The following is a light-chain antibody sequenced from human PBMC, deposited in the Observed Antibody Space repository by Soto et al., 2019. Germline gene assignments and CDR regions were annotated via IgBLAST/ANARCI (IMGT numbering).Light chain of an antibody. V-gene: IGKV1-5*03. CDR1: RSLTRW. CDR3: QQYSTFWT. Sequence: DIQLTQSPSSLSASVGDRVTITCRASRSLTRWLAWYQQKPGRAPKLLIYETSILQSGVPSRFSGSGSGTDFTLTISGVQPDDIATYYCQQYSTFWTFGQGTRVEVK. J-gene: IGKJ1*01. CDR2: ETS.